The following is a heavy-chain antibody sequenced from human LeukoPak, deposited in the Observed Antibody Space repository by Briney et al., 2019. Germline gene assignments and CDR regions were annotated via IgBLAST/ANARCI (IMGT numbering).Heavy chain of an antibody. Sequence: SQTLSHTCTVSGGSINNGDNYWSWIRQPPGKGLEWLGFVYYRGTAYYNSSLKSRLTISIDTSQNQFSLRLTSVTAADTAVYYCARIQGNGAYGWDYFDYWGRGTLVAVSS. V-gene: IGHV4-30-4*01. CDR3: ARIQGNGAYGWDYFDY. J-gene: IGHJ4*02. CDR2: VYYRGTA. D-gene: IGHD3-10*01. CDR1: GGSINNGDNY.